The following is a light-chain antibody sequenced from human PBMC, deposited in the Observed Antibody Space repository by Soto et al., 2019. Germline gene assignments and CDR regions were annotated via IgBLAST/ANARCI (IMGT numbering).Light chain of an antibody. Sequence: EIVMTQSPATLSVSPGETATLSCRASQSVRSAVAWYQHKPGQAPRLVIVASSIRATGVPGRFSGGGSGTEFTLTISSLQSEDFAIYYCQQYKNWPPLTFGGGTTVEIK. J-gene: IGKJ4*01. V-gene: IGKV3-15*01. CDR3: QQYKNWPPLT. CDR1: QSVRSA. CDR2: ASS.